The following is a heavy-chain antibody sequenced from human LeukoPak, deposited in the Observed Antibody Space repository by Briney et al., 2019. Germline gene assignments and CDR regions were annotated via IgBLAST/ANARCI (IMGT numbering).Heavy chain of an antibody. Sequence: SVKVSCKASGYTFTGYYMHWVRQAPGQGLEWMGWINPNSGGTNYAQKFQGRVTMTRDTSISTAYMELSRLRSDDTAVYYCARADRAVPGTDFDYWGQGTLVTVSS. D-gene: IGHD6-19*01. CDR2: INPNSGGT. J-gene: IGHJ4*02. V-gene: IGHV1-2*02. CDR3: ARADRAVPGTDFDY. CDR1: GYTFTGYY.